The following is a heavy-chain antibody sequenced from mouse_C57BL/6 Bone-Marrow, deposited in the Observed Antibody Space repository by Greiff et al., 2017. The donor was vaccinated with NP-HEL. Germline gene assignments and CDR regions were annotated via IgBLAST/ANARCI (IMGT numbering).Heavy chain of an antibody. CDR3: ARDRFYYGSSYDWYFDV. V-gene: IGHV3-6*01. J-gene: IGHJ1*03. Sequence: ESGPGLVKPSQSLSLTCSVTGYSITSGYYWNWIRQFPGNQLEWMGYISYDGSNNYNPSLKNRTSITRDTSKNQFFLKLNSVTTEDTATYYCARDRFYYGSSYDWYFDVWGTGTTVTVSS. D-gene: IGHD1-1*01. CDR1: GYSITSGYY. CDR2: ISYDGSN.